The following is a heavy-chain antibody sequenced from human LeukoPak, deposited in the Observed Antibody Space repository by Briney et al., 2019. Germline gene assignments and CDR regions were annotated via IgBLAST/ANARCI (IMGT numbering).Heavy chain of an antibody. CDR1: GFTFSSYG. V-gene: IGHV3-23*01. CDR2: ISGSGGST. CDR3: ATTAMVEYYFDY. Sequence: GGSLRLSCAASGFTFSSYGMSWVHQAPGKGLEWVSAISGSGGSTYYADSVKGRFTISRDNSKNTLYLQMNSLRAEDTAVYYCATTAMVEYYFDYWGQGTLVTVSS. D-gene: IGHD5-18*01. J-gene: IGHJ4*02.